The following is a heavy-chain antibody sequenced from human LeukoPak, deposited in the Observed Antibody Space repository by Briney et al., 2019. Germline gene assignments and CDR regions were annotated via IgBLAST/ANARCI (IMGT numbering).Heavy chain of an antibody. D-gene: IGHD2-15*01. J-gene: IGHJ3*02. CDR2: VYLADSDA. Sequence: GESLKISCKGSGYSYNSYWIGWVRQMPGKGLEWMGIVYLADSDARYSPSFQGQVSFSADRSINTAYLQWSSLRASDTAMYYCARPKTETGYDAFDIWGQGTMVTVSS. V-gene: IGHV5-51*01. CDR3: ARPKTETGYDAFDI. CDR1: GYSYNSYW.